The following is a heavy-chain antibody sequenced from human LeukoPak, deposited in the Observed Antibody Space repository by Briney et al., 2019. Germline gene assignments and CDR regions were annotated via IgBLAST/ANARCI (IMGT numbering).Heavy chain of an antibody. CDR2: INHSGST. Sequence: SETLSLTCAVYGGSFSGYYWSWIRQPPGKGLEWIGEINHSGSTNYNPSLKSRVTISVDTSKNQFSLKLSSVTAADTAVYYCARGYYDFWSGYPHYFDYWGQGTLVTVSS. J-gene: IGHJ4*02. D-gene: IGHD3-3*01. CDR3: ARGYYDFWSGYPHYFDY. V-gene: IGHV4-34*01. CDR1: GGSFSGYY.